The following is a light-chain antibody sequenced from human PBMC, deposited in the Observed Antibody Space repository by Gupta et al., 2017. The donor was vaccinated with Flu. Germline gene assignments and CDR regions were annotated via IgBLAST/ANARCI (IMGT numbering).Light chain of an antibody. CDR2: DAS. Sequence: EIVLTQSPAALSLSPGERATLSCRASQSVRDYLAWYHQRPGQSPRLLIYDASNRATDVPARFNASGSETDFTLTISGLEPEDSGVYYCQQRNNWPLTFGGGTKVEIK. CDR3: QQRNNWPLT. V-gene: IGKV3-11*01. J-gene: IGKJ4*01. CDR1: QSVRDY.